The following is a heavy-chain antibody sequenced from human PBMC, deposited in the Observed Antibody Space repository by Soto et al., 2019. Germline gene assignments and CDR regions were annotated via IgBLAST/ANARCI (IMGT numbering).Heavy chain of an antibody. CDR3: AREGLLGY. J-gene: IGHJ4*02. CDR1: GYAFTSYG. V-gene: IGHV1-18*01. D-gene: IGHD2-15*01. CDR2: ISGYNGNT. Sequence: QVRLVQSGAEVKQPGASVKVSCKASGYAFTSYGFRWVRQAPGQGLEWMGWISGYNGNTNYAQNLQGRVTLTTDTSTSTGYMELRNLRSDDTAVYYCAREGLLGYWGQGTLVNVSS.